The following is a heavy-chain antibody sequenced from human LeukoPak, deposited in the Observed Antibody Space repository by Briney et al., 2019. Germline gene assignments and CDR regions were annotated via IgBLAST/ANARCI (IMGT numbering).Heavy chain of an antibody. CDR2: IIPIFGTA. CDR3: ARDDWELFTGWFDP. CDR1: GGTFSSYA. V-gene: IGHV1-69*05. D-gene: IGHD1-26*01. Sequence: ASVKVSCKASGGTFSSYAISWVRQAPGQGLEWMGRIIPIFGTANYAQKFQGRVTITTDESTSTAYMELSSLKSEDTAVYYCARDDWELFTGWFDPWGQGTLVTVSS. J-gene: IGHJ5*02.